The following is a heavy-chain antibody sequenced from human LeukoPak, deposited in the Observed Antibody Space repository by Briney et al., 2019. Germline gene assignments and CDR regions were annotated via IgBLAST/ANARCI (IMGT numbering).Heavy chain of an antibody. D-gene: IGHD3-22*01. CDR3: ARTTDLDSSGYYHFDY. CDR2: ISYSGIT. Sequence: SETLSLTCSVSGDSISSGDHYWSWIRLPPGKGPEWIGYISYSGITYYTPSLKSRVIISVDTSKKQFSLKLRSVTAADTAVYYCARTTDLDSSGYYHFDYWGQGTLVTVSS. V-gene: IGHV4-30-4*01. J-gene: IGHJ4*02. CDR1: GDSISSGDHY.